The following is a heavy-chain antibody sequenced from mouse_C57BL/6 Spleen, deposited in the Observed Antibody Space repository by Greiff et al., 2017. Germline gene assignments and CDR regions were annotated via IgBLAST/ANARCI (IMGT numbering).Heavy chain of an antibody. J-gene: IGHJ4*01. CDR3: AVGDYYGSSYYAMDY. D-gene: IGHD1-1*01. Sequence: QVQLQQSGAELMKPGASVKLSCKATGYTFTGSWMHWVKQRPGQGLEWIGNINPSNGGTNYNEKFKSKATLPVDKSSSTAYMQLSSLTSEDSAVYYSAVGDYYGSSYYAMDYWGQGTSVTVSS. V-gene: IGHV1-53*01. CDR2: INPSNGGT. CDR1: GYTFTGSW.